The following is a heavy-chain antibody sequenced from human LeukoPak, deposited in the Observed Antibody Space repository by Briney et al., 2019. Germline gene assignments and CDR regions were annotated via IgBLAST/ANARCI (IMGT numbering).Heavy chain of an antibody. J-gene: IGHJ1*01. D-gene: IGHD6-19*01. CDR1: GGSFSGFY. V-gene: IGHV4-34*01. CDR2: INHSGST. Sequence: SETLSLTCAVYGGSFSGFYWSWIRQPPGKGLEWIGEINHSGSTNYNPSLKSRVTISVDTSENQFSLKLSSVTAADTAVYYCARGMGAWYAEYFQHWGQGTLVTVSS. CDR3: ARGMGAWYAEYFQH.